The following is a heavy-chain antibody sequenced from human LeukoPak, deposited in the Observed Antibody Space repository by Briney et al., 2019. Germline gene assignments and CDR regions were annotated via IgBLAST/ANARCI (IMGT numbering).Heavy chain of an antibody. CDR1: GGSISSYY. CDR2: IYYSGST. D-gene: IGHD5-24*01. J-gene: IGHJ4*02. V-gene: IGHV4-59*01. CDR3: ARGKRWPSHEPFDY. Sequence: SETLSLTCTVSGGSISSYYWGWIRQPPGKGLEWIGYIYYSGSTNYNPSLKSRVTISVDTSKNQFSLKLSSVTAADTAVYYCARGKRWPSHEPFDYWGQGTLVTVSS.